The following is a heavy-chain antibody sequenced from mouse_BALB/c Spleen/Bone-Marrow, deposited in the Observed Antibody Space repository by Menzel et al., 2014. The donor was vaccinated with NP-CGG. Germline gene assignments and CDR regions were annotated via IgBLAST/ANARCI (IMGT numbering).Heavy chain of an antibody. CDR1: GYTFTSYW. V-gene: IGHV1-69*02. CDR2: IDPSDSYT. D-gene: IGHD1-1*01. Sequence: QVQLQQSGAELVKPGASVKLSCKASGYTFTSYWTHWVKQRPGQGLEWVGEIDPSDSYTNYNQKFKGKATLTVDKSSSTAYMQLSSLTSEDSAVYYCAITTVVATGDYWGQGTTLTVSS. J-gene: IGHJ2*01. CDR3: AITTVVATGDY.